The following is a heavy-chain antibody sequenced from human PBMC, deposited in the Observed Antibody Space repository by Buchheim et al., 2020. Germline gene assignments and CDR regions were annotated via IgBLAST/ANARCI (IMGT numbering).Heavy chain of an antibody. CDR1: GYTFTSYV. Sequence: QVQLVQSGAEVKKPGASVKVSCKASGYTFTSYVINWVRQATGQGLEWMGWMNPNSGNTGYAQKFQGRVTMTRNTSISTAYMELSSLRSEVTAVYYCARDVFPVAATPYYYYGMDVWGQGTT. CDR2: MNPNSGNT. V-gene: IGHV1-8*01. J-gene: IGHJ6*02. D-gene: IGHD2-15*01. CDR3: ARDVFPVAATPYYYYGMDV.